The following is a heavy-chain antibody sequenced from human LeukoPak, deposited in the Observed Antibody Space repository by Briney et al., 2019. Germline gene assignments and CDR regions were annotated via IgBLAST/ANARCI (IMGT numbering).Heavy chain of an antibody. Sequence: PGGSLRLSCAASGFSFSDYNMHWVRQAPGKGPEWISYITGSNASIYYSDSVKGRFTISRDNAKNSLYLQMNSLRAEDTAVYYCARDHTSGWLGYWGQGTLVTVSS. CDR1: GFSFSDYN. V-gene: IGHV3-48*01. CDR3: ARDHTSGWLGY. CDR2: ITGSNASI. D-gene: IGHD6-19*01. J-gene: IGHJ4*02.